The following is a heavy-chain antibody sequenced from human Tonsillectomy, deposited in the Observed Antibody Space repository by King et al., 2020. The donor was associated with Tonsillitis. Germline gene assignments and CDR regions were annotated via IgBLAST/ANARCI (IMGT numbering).Heavy chain of an antibody. J-gene: IGHJ4*02. CDR1: GFTFSTHG. D-gene: IGHD6-19*01. V-gene: IGHV3-33*08. Sequence: VQLVESGGGVVQPGGSLRLSCAASGFTFSTHGMHWVRQAPGKGLEWVAVIWSDSSYNYYGDSVKGRFTISRDNSKNTVFLQMNSLRAEDTAVYYCARPRAVAGTLYIGYWGQGTLVTVSS. CDR3: ARPRAVAGTLYIGY. CDR2: IWSDSSYN.